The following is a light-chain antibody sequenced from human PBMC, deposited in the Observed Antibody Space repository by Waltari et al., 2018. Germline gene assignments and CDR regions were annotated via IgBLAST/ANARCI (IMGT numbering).Light chain of an antibody. J-gene: IGKJ2*01. CDR2: SAS. CDR3: MQARQTPYT. Sequence: DIQMTQSPPSLAASIGDNVTITCRASQHVNTFLNWFQQTPGKAPKLLIYSASTLQTGVPDRFSGDASGTQFTLRISRVEAEDVGVYYCMQARQTPYTFGQGTKLEIK. V-gene: IGKV1-39*01. CDR1: QHVNTF.